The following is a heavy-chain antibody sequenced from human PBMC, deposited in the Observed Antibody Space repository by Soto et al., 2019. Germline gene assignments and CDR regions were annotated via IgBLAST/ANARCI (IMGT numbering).Heavy chain of an antibody. CDR2: ISYDGSNK. CDR1: GFNFRSYA. Sequence: PGGSLRLSCAASGFNFRSYAIHWVRQAPGKGLEWVAVISYDGSNKYYADSVKGRFTISRDNSKNTLYLQMNSLRAEDTAVYYCAKRGAGGTNGVWFDPWGQGTLVTGLL. D-gene: IGHD2-8*01. CDR3: AKRGAGGTNGVWFDP. V-gene: IGHV3-30*18. J-gene: IGHJ5*02.